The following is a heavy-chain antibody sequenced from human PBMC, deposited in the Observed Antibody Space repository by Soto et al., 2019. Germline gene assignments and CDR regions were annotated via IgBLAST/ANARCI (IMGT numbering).Heavy chain of an antibody. D-gene: IGHD1-1*01. Sequence: SETLSLTCNVSGGSISSGGFFWNWIRQHPGKGLEWIGYIYYTGGTDYNPSLKSRVTISRDTSKNHLSLILESVTAADTAMYYCARSTGTYFDYWGQGTPVTVSS. J-gene: IGHJ4*02. CDR2: IYYTGGT. CDR3: ARSTGTYFDY. CDR1: GGSISSGGFF. V-gene: IGHV4-31*03.